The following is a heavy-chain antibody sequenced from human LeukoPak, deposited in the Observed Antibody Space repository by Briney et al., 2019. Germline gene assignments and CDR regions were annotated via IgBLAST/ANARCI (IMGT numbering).Heavy chain of an antibody. CDR2: IYYSGST. V-gene: IGHV4-39*07. Sequence: PSETLSLTCTVSGGSISSSSYYWGWIRQPPGKGLEWIGSIYYSGSTYYNPSLKSRVTISVDTSKNQFSLKLSSVTAADTAVYYCARELSITMVRGVIITGYGDYWGQGTLVTVSS. CDR1: GGSISSSSYY. J-gene: IGHJ4*02. CDR3: ARELSITMVRGVIITGYGDY. D-gene: IGHD3-10*01.